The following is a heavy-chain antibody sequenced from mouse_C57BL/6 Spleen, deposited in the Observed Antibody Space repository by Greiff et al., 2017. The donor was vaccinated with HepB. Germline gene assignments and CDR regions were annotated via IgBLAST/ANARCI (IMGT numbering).Heavy chain of an antibody. J-gene: IGHJ2*01. CDR2: ISSGSSTI. CDR1: GFTFSDYG. Sequence: EVKLMESGGGLVKPGGSLKLSCAASGFTFSDYGMHWVRQAPEKGLEWVAYISSGSSTIYYADTVKGRFTISRDNAKNTLFLQMTSLRFEDTAMYYCAREILRYFDYWGQGTTLTVSS. CDR3: AREILRYFDY. V-gene: IGHV5-17*01. D-gene: IGHD1-1*01.